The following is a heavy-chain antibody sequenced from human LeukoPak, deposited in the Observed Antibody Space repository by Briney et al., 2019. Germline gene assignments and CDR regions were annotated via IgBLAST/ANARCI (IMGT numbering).Heavy chain of an antibody. Sequence: GGSLRLSCAASGFTFSSGAMHWVRQAPGKGLEWVAVISKDGSYQAYADSVKGRFTISRDNSQNTLYLQMNSLRDEDTAVYYCAKDVYCSGTVGCIDYWGQGTLVTVSS. CDR2: ISKDGSYQ. CDR3: AKDVYCSGTVGCIDY. J-gene: IGHJ4*02. V-gene: IGHV3-30*18. D-gene: IGHD2-15*01. CDR1: GFTFSSGA.